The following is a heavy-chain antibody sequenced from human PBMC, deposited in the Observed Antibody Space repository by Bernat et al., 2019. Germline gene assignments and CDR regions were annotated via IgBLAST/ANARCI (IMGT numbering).Heavy chain of an antibody. CDR2: TYYRSKWYN. D-gene: IGHD6-13*01. Sequence: QVQLQQSGPGLVKPSQTLSLTCAISGDSVSSNSAAWNWIRQSPSRGLEWLGRTYYRSKWYNDYAVSVKSRITINPDTYKNKFSLQLNYVTPEDTAVYYCARHSSSWTTVDLYYMDVWGKGTTVTVSS. CDR3: ARHSSSWTTVDLYYMDV. CDR1: GDSVSSNSAA. J-gene: IGHJ6*03. V-gene: IGHV6-1*01.